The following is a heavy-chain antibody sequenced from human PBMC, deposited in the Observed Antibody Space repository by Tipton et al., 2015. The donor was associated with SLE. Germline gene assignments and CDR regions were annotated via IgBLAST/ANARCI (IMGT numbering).Heavy chain of an antibody. CDR2: IWYDGNNK. D-gene: IGHD3-22*01. CDR1: GFTFRSYW. CDR3: ATVDYFDSGDAFDF. V-gene: IGHV3-33*08. Sequence: SLRLSCAASGFTFRSYWMHWVRQAPGKGLEWVAVIWYDGNNKYYADSVKGRFTISRDNSKNTLFLQMNSLRAEDTAVYYCATVDYFDSGDAFDFWGHGSMVTVSS. J-gene: IGHJ3*01.